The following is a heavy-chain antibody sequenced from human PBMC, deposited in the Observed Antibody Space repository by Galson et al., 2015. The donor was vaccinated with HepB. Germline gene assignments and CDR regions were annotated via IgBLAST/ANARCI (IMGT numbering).Heavy chain of an antibody. CDR3: ARGAMASLFYYYYGMDV. Sequence: SLRLSCAASGFTFSSYAMHWVRQAPGKGLEWVAVISYDGSNKYYADSVKGRFTISRDNSKNTLYLQMNSLRAEDTAVYYCARGAMASLFYYYYGMDVWGQGTTVTVSS. CDR2: ISYDGSNK. D-gene: IGHD5-18*01. CDR1: GFTFSSYA. V-gene: IGHV3-30-3*01. J-gene: IGHJ6*02.